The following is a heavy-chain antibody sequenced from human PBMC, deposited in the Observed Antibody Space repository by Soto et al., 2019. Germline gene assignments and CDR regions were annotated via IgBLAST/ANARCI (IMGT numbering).Heavy chain of an antibody. V-gene: IGHV3-33*01. CDR3: ARKLYSRKTPNYGMDV. J-gene: IGHJ6*02. CDR1: GFTFSSYG. Sequence: GGSLRLSCAASGFTFSSYGMHWVRQAPGKGLEWVAVIWYDGSNKYYGDSVNGRFTISRDNSKNTLYLQMNSLRSEDTAVYYCARKLYSRKTPNYGMDVWGQGTTVTVSS. D-gene: IGHD6-13*01. CDR2: IWYDGSNK.